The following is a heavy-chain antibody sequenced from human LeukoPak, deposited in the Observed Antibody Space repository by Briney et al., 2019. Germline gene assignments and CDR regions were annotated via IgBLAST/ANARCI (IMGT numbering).Heavy chain of an antibody. Sequence: GGSLRLSCAASGFTFSSYEMDWVRQAPGKGLEWVSYISSSGSTIYYADSVKGRFTISRDNAKNSLYLQMNSLRAEDTAVYYCARDMVRGVITHWGQGTLVTVSS. V-gene: IGHV3-48*03. CDR1: GFTFSSYE. CDR2: ISSSGSTI. D-gene: IGHD3-10*01. J-gene: IGHJ4*02. CDR3: ARDMVRGVITH.